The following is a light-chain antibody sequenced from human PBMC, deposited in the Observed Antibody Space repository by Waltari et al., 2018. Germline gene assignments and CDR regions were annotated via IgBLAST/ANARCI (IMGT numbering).Light chain of an antibody. J-gene: IGKJ2*01. V-gene: IGKV2-28*01. CDR1: QSLLNSNGYTY. CDR3: MQALHTPYT. CDR2: WGC. Sequence: DIVMTQSPLSLPVTPGEPASISCRSSQSLLNSNGYTYFDWYLQNPGQSPQLLFYWGCNRASGVPARFSGSGSGTDFTLKISRVEAEDVGVYYCMQALHTPYTFGQGTKLEIK.